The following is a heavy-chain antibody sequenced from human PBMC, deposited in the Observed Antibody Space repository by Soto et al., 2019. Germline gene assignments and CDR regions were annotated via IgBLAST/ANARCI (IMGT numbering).Heavy chain of an antibody. J-gene: IGHJ6*03. D-gene: IGHD3-10*01. V-gene: IGHV4-34*01. CDR2: INDSGNI. CDR3: ARGLILWFGELSRRGGYYYYVDV. CDR1: GGSFSGYQ. Sequence: QVQLQQWGAGLLKPSETLFLTCAVYGGSFSGYQWTWIRQTPGKGLEWIGEINDSGNIHYNPSLKSRVTILLDTPKKQISLKLSSVTAAGSAVYYCARGLILWFGELSRRGGYYYYVDVWGKGTTVTVSS.